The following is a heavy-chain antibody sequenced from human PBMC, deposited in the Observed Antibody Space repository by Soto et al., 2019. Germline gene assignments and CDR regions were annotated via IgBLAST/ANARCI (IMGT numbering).Heavy chain of an antibody. V-gene: IGHV1-69*04. CDR3: ARSGPITIFGVVTYYYYMDV. CDR1: GYTFTTYG. J-gene: IGHJ6*03. Sequence: SVKVSCKASGYTFTTYGIRWVRQAPGQGLEWMGRIIPIHGKANYAQKFQGRVTMTADKSTSTAYMELSSLRSEDTAVYYCARSGPITIFGVVTYYYYMDVWGKGTTVTVSS. CDR2: IIPIHGKA. D-gene: IGHD3-3*01.